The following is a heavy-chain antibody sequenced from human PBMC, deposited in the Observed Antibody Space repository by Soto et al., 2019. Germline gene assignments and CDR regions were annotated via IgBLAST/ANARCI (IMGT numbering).Heavy chain of an antibody. CDR2: ISSSSSTI. Sequence: EVQLVESGGGLVQPGGSLRLSCAASGFTFSSYSMYWVRQAPGKGLEWVSYISSSSSTIYYADSVKGRFTISRDNAKNSLYLQMNSLRDEDTAVYYCARGGWDLPPYYYYYGMDVWGQGTTVTVSS. J-gene: IGHJ6*02. CDR1: GFTFSSYS. V-gene: IGHV3-48*02. D-gene: IGHD2-15*01. CDR3: ARGGWDLPPYYYYYGMDV.